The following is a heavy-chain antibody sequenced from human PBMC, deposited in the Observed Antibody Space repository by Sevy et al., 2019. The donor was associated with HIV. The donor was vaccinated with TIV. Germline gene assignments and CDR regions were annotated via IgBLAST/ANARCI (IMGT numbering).Heavy chain of an antibody. CDR3: ARVYSGSYYDAFDI. V-gene: IGHV3-64*01. D-gene: IGHD1-26*01. CDR1: GFTFSSSA. Sequence: GGSLRLSCAASGFTFSSSAMHWVRQAPGKGLEYVSAICSNGGSTYYANSVKGRFTISRDNSKNTLYLQMGSLRAEDMAVYYCARVYSGSYYDAFDIWGQGTMVTVSS. CDR2: ICSNGGST. J-gene: IGHJ3*02.